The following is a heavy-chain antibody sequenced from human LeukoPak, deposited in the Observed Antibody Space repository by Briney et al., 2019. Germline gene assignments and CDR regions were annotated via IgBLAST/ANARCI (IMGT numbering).Heavy chain of an antibody. V-gene: IGHV4-39*01. CDR2: IYYSGST. D-gene: IGHD5-24*01. J-gene: IGHJ4*02. CDR1: GGSISISSYY. CDR3: ARQWSWLPHFVY. Sequence: SETLSLTYTVSGGSISISSYYWGWIRQPPGKGLEWIGSIYYSGSTYYNPSLKSRVTISVDTSKNQFSLKLSSVTAADTAVYYCARQWSWLPHFVYWGQGTLVTVSS.